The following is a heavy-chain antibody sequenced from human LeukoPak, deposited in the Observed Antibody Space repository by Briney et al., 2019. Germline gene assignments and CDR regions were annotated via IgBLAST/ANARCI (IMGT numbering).Heavy chain of an antibody. CDR1: GFTFSSYE. CDR2: IYSDDT. Sequence: GGSLRLSCAASGFTFSSYEMSWVRQAPGKGLEWVSFIYSDDTHYSDSVKGRFTISRDNSKNTLYLQMNSLRAEDTAVYYCARRAGAYSHPYDYWGQGTLVTVSS. D-gene: IGHD4/OR15-4a*01. J-gene: IGHJ4*02. V-gene: IGHV3-53*01. CDR3: ARRAGAYSHPYDY.